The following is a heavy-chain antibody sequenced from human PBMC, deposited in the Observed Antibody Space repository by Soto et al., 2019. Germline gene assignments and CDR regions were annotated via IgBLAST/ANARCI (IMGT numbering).Heavy chain of an antibody. V-gene: IGHV3-48*02. CDR1: GFTFSSYS. J-gene: IGHJ6*01. Sequence: EVQLVESGGGLVQPGGSLRLSCAASGFTFSSYSMNWVRQAPGKGLEWVSYISSSSSTIYYADSVKGRFTISRDNAKNSLYLQMNSLRDEDTAVYYCARDPVIRFYYYGMDVWGQGTTVTVSS. CDR2: ISSSSSTI. D-gene: IGHD3-16*01. CDR3: ARDPVIRFYYYGMDV.